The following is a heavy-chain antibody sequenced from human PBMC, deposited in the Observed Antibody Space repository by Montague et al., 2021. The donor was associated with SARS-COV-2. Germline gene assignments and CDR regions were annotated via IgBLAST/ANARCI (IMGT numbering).Heavy chain of an antibody. CDR2: INWNGGST. CDR1: GFTFGDYG. J-gene: IGHJ6*02. CDR3: ASLLLRFGDVYGMDV. Sequence: SLRLSCAASGFTFGDYGMSWVRQAPGKGLEWVSGINWNGGSTGYADSVKGRLTISRDNAKNSLYLQMNSLRAEDTALYYCASLLLRFGDVYGMDVWGQGTTVTVSS. D-gene: IGHD3-10*01. V-gene: IGHV3-20*04.